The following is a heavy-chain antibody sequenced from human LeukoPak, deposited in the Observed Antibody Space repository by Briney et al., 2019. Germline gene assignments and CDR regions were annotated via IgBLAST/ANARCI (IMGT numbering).Heavy chain of an antibody. CDR3: ARRRPSHYFDY. J-gene: IGHJ4*02. V-gene: IGHV4-39*01. Sequence: PSETLSRTCTVSGGSISSSSYYWGWIRQPPGKGLEWIGGIDYSGSTYYNPPLKSRVTISVDTSKNQFSLKLSSVTAADTAVYYCARRRPSHYFDYWGQGPLHTASS. CDR2: IDYSGST. CDR1: GGSISSSSYY.